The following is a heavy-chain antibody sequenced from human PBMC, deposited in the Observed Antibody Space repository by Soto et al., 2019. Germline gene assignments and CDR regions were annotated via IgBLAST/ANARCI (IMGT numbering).Heavy chain of an antibody. CDR2: INPSGGST. V-gene: IGHV1-46*01. D-gene: IGHD6-13*01. Sequence: ASVKVSCKASGYTFTSYYMHWVRQAPGQGLEWMGIINPSGGSTSYAQKFQGRVTMTRDTSTSTVYMELSSLRSEDTAVYYCARDLGIAAAGNWLVPRGQGILVNVSS. CDR1: GYTFTSYY. J-gene: IGHJ5*02. CDR3: ARDLGIAAAGNWLVP.